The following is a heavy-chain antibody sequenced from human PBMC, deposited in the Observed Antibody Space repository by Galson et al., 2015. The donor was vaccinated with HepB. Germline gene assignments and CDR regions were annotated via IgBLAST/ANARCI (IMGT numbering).Heavy chain of an antibody. J-gene: IGHJ6*02. V-gene: IGHV3-30*04. D-gene: IGHD2-21*01. CDR3: ARAGRRTQLRVLSHYFYYGMDV. CDR1: GFTFSSYA. CDR2: ISYHGSNEYYADSGSNQ. Sequence: SLRLSCAASGFTFSSYATHWVRQAPGKGLEWVAVISYHGSNEYYADSGSNQYYADSVKGRFTIARDNSKNILYLQMNSLRVEDTAVYYCARAGRRTQLRVLSHYFYYGMDVWGQGTTVTVS.